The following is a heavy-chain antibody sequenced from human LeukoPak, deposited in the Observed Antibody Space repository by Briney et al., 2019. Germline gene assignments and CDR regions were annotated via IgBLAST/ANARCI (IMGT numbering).Heavy chain of an antibody. D-gene: IGHD1-26*01. Sequence: GGSLRLSCAASGFTFSGSAIHWVRQSFGKELEWIGRIDKEKNSYATASAYAVSVEGRFTVSRDDSKNMAFLQMSGLKTEDTALYFCTRDSGTYPWLDPWGQGTLVTVSS. CDR2: IDKEKNSYATAS. J-gene: IGHJ5*02. V-gene: IGHV3-73*01. CDR3: TRDSGTYPWLDP. CDR1: GFTFSGSA.